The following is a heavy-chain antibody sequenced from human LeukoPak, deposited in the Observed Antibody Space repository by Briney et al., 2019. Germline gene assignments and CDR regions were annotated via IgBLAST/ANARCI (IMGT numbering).Heavy chain of an antibody. J-gene: IGHJ6*02. Sequence: HPGGSLRLSCAASGFTFSNYAMSWVRQAPGKGLEWVSVISGSGGRTYYADSVKGRFTISRDNSKDTLYLQMNSLRAEDTAVYYCAKHLHSYYHGLDVWGQGTTVTVSS. V-gene: IGHV3-23*01. D-gene: IGHD4-11*01. CDR2: ISGSGGRT. CDR1: GFTFSNYA. CDR3: AKHLHSYYHGLDV.